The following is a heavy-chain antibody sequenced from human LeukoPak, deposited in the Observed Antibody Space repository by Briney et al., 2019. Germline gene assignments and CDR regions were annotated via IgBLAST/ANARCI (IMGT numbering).Heavy chain of an antibody. V-gene: IGHV3-53*01. CDR1: GFTVGSNY. CDR2: IYSGGST. Sequence: GGSLRLSCAASGFTVGSNYMSWVRQAPGKGLEWVSVIYSGGSTYYADSVKGRFTISRDNSKNTLYLQMNSLRAEDTAVYYCARVDGYRDAFDIWGQGTMVTVSS. J-gene: IGHJ3*02. CDR3: ARVDGYRDAFDI. D-gene: IGHD5-18*01.